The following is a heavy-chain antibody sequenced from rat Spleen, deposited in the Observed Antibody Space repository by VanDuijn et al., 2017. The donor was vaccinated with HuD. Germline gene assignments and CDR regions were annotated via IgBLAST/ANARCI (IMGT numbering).Heavy chain of an antibody. CDR3: TSFYYFDGSYYYPFAY. V-gene: IGHV2S12*01. CDR2: ISSGGTT. CDR1: GFSLTNNG. D-gene: IGHD1-12*02. J-gene: IGHJ3*01. Sequence: QVQLKESGLGLVQPSQTLSLSCTVSGFSLTNNGVSWVRQPPGKGLEWIAAISSGGTTYYNSPLKSRLSVSRDTSKSQVFLKMSSLQTEDTAIYFCTSFYYFDGSYYYPFAYWGQGTLVTVSS.